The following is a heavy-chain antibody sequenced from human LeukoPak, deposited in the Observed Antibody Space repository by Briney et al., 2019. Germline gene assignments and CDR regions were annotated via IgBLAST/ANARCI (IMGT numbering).Heavy chain of an antibody. CDR1: GGSISSYY. CDR3: ARGVQYYYDSSGYPEY. D-gene: IGHD3-22*01. Sequence: PSETLSLTCTVSGGSISSYYWSWIRQPPGKGLEWIGYIYYSGSTNYNPSLKSRVTISVGTSKNQFSLKLSSVTAADTAVYYCARGVQYYYDSSGYPEYWGQGTLVTVSS. J-gene: IGHJ4*02. CDR2: IYYSGST. V-gene: IGHV4-59*01.